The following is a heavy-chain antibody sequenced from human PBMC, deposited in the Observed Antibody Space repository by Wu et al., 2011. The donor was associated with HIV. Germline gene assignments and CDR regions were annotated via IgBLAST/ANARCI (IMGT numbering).Heavy chain of an antibody. V-gene: IGHV1-69*15. Sequence: QSGAEVKKPGSSVKVSCKASGGTFSSYAISWVRQAPGQGLEWMGRIIPIFGTANYAQKFQGRVTITADESTSTAYMELSSLRSEDTAVYYCARATGTTSPYYYYYMDVWGKGTTVTVSS. CDR1: GGTFSSYA. CDR2: IIPIFGTA. D-gene: IGHD1-1*01. CDR3: ARATGTTSPYYYYYMDV. J-gene: IGHJ6*03.